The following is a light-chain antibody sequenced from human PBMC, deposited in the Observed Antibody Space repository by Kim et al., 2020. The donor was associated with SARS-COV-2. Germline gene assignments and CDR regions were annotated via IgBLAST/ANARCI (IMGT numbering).Light chain of an antibody. CDR1: QSISSTF. CDR3: QQYSSSPT. Sequence: SLSPGERATLSCRASQSISSTFLAWYQQKPGQAPRLLIYGASSRAAGIPDRFSGSGSGTDFTLAISRLEPEDFAVYYCQQYSSSPTFGQGTKLEI. CDR2: GAS. V-gene: IGKV3-20*01. J-gene: IGKJ2*01.